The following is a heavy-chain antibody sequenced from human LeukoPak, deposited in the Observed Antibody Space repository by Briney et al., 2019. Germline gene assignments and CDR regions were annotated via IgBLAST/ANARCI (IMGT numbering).Heavy chain of an antibody. D-gene: IGHD4-17*01. CDR3: ARDPRAYGEGLFDY. CDR1: GFTFSSYA. J-gene: IGHJ4*02. Sequence: PGGSLRLSCAASGFTFSSYAMHWVRQAPGKGLEWVAVISYDGSNKYYADSVKGRFTISRDNSKNTLYLQMNSLRAEDTAVYHCARDPRAYGEGLFDYWGQGTLVTVSS. CDR2: ISYDGSNK. V-gene: IGHV3-30-3*01.